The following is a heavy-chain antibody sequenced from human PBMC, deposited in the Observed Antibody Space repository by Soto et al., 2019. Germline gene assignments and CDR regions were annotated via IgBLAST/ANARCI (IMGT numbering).Heavy chain of an antibody. Sequence: QVQLVQSGAEVKKPGSSVKGSCKASGGTFSSYAISWVRQAPGQGLEWMGGIIPIFGTANYAQKFQGRVTITADESTSTAYMELSSLRSEDTAVYYCARDSDCTNGVCYREGWFDPWGQGTLVTVSS. D-gene: IGHD2-8*01. J-gene: IGHJ5*02. CDR2: IIPIFGTA. CDR1: GGTFSSYA. V-gene: IGHV1-69*01. CDR3: ARDSDCTNGVCYREGWFDP.